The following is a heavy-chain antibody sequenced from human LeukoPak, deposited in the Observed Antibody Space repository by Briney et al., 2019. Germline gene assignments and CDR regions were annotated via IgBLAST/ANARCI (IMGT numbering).Heavy chain of an antibody. Sequence: SETLSLTCTVSGDSISSGGYYWSWIRQHPGKGLEWIGFIYYSGITYYNPSLKSRVTISVDTSKNQFSLRLSSVTAADTAVYFCARGGGSSWCPNWFDPWGQGTLVTVSS. CDR3: ARGGGSSWCPNWFDP. D-gene: IGHD6-13*01. CDR2: IYYSGIT. J-gene: IGHJ5*02. V-gene: IGHV4-31*03. CDR1: GDSISSGGYY.